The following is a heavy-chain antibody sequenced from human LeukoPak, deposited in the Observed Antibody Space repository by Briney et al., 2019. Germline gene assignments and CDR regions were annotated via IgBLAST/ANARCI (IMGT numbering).Heavy chain of an antibody. D-gene: IGHD6-19*01. CDR3: ARFPEYNSGWTYYFDY. J-gene: IGHJ4*02. Sequence: TGGSLRLSCAASGFTFSSYSMNWVRQAPGKGLEWVSYISSSSSSTIYYADSVKGRFTISRDNAKNSLYLQMNSLRAEDTAVYYCARFPEYNSGWTYYFDYWGQGTLVTVSS. CDR1: GFTFSSYS. V-gene: IGHV3-48*04. CDR2: ISSSSSSTI.